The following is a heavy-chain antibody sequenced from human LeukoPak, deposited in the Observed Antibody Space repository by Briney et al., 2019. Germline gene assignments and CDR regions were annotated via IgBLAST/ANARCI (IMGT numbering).Heavy chain of an antibody. J-gene: IGHJ4*02. CDR2: IDSDGSRT. CDR1: GFTFSSYW. V-gene: IGHV3-74*01. CDR3: ARGLYSRSSYTKGY. D-gene: IGHD1-26*01. Sequence: PGGSLRLSSAASGFTFSSYWMHWVRQVPGKGLVWVSRIDSDGSRTTYADSVKGRFTISRDNAKNTLYLQMNSLRAEDTAVYYCARGLYSRSSYTKGYWGQGTLVTVSS.